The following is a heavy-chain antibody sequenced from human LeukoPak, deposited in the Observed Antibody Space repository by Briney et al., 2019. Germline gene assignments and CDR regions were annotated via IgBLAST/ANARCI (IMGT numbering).Heavy chain of an antibody. CDR2: INHSGST. CDR1: GGSFSGYY. D-gene: IGHD3-10*01. Sequence: SETLSLTCAVYGGSFSGYYWSWIRQPPAKGLEWIGEINHSGSTNYNPSLKSRVTISVDTSKNQFYLKLSSVTAADTAVYYCAREGGLATMVRGVISYWGQGTLVTVSS. V-gene: IGHV4-34*01. CDR3: AREGGLATMVRGVISY. J-gene: IGHJ4*02.